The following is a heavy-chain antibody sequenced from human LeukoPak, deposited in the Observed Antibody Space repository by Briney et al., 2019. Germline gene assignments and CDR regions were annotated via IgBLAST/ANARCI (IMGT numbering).Heavy chain of an antibody. CDR1: GFTFSPYS. D-gene: IGHD3-22*01. J-gene: IGHJ4*02. V-gene: IGHV3-48*02. Sequence: GGSLRLSCAASGFTFSPYSMNWVRQAPGKGLEWVSYISSSSSTIYYADSVKGRFTISRDNAKNSLYLQMNSLRDEDTAVYYCARNSYDSSGYYYVGGGDYFDYRGQGTLVTVSS. CDR3: ARNSYDSSGYYYVGGGDYFDY. CDR2: ISSSSSTI.